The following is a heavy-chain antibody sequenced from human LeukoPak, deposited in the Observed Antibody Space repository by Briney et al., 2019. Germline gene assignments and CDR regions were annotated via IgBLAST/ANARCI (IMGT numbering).Heavy chain of an antibody. J-gene: IGHJ6*03. Sequence: SETLSLTCTVSGGSISSGDYYWSWIRQPPGKGLEWIGYIYYSGSTYYNPSLKSRVTISADKSKNQVSLKLTSVTAADTAVYYCARLSVIVGAALEYYYYYMDVWGQGTTVTVSS. CDR3: ARLSVIVGAALEYYYYYMDV. CDR2: IYYSGST. CDR1: GGSISSGDYY. D-gene: IGHD1-26*01. V-gene: IGHV4-30-4*08.